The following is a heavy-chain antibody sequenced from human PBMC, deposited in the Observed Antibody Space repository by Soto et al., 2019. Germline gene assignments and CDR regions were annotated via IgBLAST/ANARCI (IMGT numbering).Heavy chain of an antibody. Sequence: GGSLRLSCAASGFTFSSYAMSWVRQAPGKGLEWVSAISGSGGSTYYADSVKGRFTISRDNSKNTLYLQMNSLRAEDTAVYYCAKDGRGDCSSTSCPNWFDPWGQGTLVTVSS. CDR2: ISGSGGST. D-gene: IGHD2-2*01. J-gene: IGHJ5*02. CDR3: AKDGRGDCSSTSCPNWFDP. CDR1: GFTFSSYA. V-gene: IGHV3-23*01.